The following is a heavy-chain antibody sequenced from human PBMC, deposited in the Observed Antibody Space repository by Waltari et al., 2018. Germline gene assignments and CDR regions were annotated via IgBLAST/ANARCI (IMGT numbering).Heavy chain of an antibody. CDR2: ISWNRASI. V-gene: IGHV3-9*01. CDR1: GFNFDTYT. CDR3: VGNVASSGDYGYSDH. D-gene: IGHD4-17*01. Sequence: EVYLVESGGALVQPGTSLRLSRAASGFNFDTYTMLWVRQAPGMGLGWVAGISWNRASIAYADSVRGRFTISRDNAKKSVSLHMDSLTPEDTAFYFCVGNVASSGDYGYSDHWGQGTLVTVSS. J-gene: IGHJ4*02.